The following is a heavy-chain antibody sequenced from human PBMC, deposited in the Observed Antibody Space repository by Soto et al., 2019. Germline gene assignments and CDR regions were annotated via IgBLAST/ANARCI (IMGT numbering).Heavy chain of an antibody. Sequence: SETLSLTCTVSGAYISSNSHYWGWIRQPPGKGLESIANIYYDGNTYYNPSLLSRVTISVDTSKNEFSLRLSSVTAADTAVYYCARHPLRWYIDYWGQGTLVTVSS. V-gene: IGHV4-39*01. J-gene: IGHJ4*02. CDR2: IYYDGNT. CDR1: GAYISSNSHY. D-gene: IGHD4-17*01. CDR3: ARHPLRWYIDY.